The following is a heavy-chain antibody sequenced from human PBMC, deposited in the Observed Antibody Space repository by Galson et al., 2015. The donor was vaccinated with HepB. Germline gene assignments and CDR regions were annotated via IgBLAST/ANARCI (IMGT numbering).Heavy chain of an antibody. D-gene: IGHD3-3*01. J-gene: IGHJ6*03. CDR3: ARGVEEWFPYFCKYMDV. V-gene: IGHV1-18*01. Sequence: SVKVSCKASGYTFSRYGISWVRQAPGQGLEWMGWISVYNGNTNYAHKFQGRVTMTTDAATSTAYMELRSLRSGDTAVYYCARGVEEWFPYFCKYMDVWGKGTTVTVSS. CDR1: GYTFSRYG. CDR2: ISVYNGNT.